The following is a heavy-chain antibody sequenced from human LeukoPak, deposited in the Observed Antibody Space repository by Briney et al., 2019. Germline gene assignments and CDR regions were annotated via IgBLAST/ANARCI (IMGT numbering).Heavy chain of an antibody. J-gene: IGHJ4*02. V-gene: IGHV1-8*03. CDR2: MNPNSGNT. CDR1: GYTFSSCD. Sequence: ASVKVSCKASGYTFSSCDINWVRQATGQGLEWMGWMNPNSGNTVYAQKFQSRVTITRNTSISTAYMELSSLRSEDTAVYYCARFITMIVVVLLWGYYFDYWGQGTLVTVSS. CDR3: ARFITMIVVVLLWGYYFDY. D-gene: IGHD3-22*01.